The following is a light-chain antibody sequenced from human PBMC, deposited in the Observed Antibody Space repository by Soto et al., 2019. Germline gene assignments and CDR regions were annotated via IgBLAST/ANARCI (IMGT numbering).Light chain of an antibody. CDR1: SSDVGSYNY. Sequence: QSALTQPRSVSGSPGQSVTISCTGTSSDVGSYNYVSWYQQHPGKAPKLMIYDVSKRPSGVPDRFSGSKSGNTASLTISGLQAEDEADYYCYSYADNYTHVFGTGTKLTVL. V-gene: IGLV2-11*01. CDR2: DVS. J-gene: IGLJ1*01. CDR3: YSYADNYTHV.